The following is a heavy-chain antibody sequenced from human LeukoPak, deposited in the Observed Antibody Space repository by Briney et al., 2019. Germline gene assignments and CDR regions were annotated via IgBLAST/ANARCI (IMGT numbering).Heavy chain of an antibody. CDR2: IKQDGSEK. D-gene: IGHD2-2*01. CDR3: ARACEYCSSTSCYAFDI. Sequence: GGSLRLSCAASGFTFSSYWMSWVRQAPGKGLEWVANIKQDGSEKYYVDSVKGRFTISRDNAKNSLYLQMNSLRAEDTAVYYCARACEYCSSTSCYAFDIWGQGTMVTVSS. J-gene: IGHJ3*02. V-gene: IGHV3-7*01. CDR1: GFTFSSYW.